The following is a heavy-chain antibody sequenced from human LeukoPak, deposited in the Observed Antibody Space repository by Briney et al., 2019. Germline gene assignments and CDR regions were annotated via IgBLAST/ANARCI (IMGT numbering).Heavy chain of an antibody. V-gene: IGHV3-30*03. Sequence: GGSLRLSCAASGFTFSSYGMHWVRQAPGKGLEWVAVISYDGSNKYYADSVKGRFTISRDNSKNTLYLQMNSLRAEDTAVYYCARPNRIYDFWSGYFDYWGQGTLVTVSS. CDR3: ARPNRIYDFWSGYFDY. CDR2: ISYDGSNK. CDR1: GFTFSSYG. J-gene: IGHJ4*02. D-gene: IGHD3-3*01.